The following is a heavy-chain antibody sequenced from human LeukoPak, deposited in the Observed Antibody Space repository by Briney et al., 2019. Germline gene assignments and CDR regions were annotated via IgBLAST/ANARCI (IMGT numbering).Heavy chain of an antibody. CDR2: IKQDGSEE. D-gene: IGHD3-3*01. Sequence: GGSLRLSCAASGFTFSSYWMIWVRQAPGKGLEGVANIKQDGSEEYYVDSVKGRFTISRDNAKNSLFLQRNSLRAEDTAVYYCTRDPYYDFWSGYPAYWGQGTLVTVSS. CDR1: GFTFSSYW. V-gene: IGHV3-7*01. CDR3: TRDPYYDFWSGYPAY. J-gene: IGHJ4*02.